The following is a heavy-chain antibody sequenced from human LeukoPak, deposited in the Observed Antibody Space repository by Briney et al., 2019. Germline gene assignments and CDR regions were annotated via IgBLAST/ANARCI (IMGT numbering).Heavy chain of an antibody. D-gene: IGHD3-22*01. CDR2: IHTSGST. CDR1: GGSISSYY. V-gene: IGHV4-4*07. J-gene: IGHJ4*02. CDR3: ARDGYYYDSSGYYEKMYHFDY. Sequence: SETLSLTCTVSGGSISSYYWSWIRQPAGKGLEWIGRIHTSGSTNYNPSLKSRVTMSVDTSKNQFSLKLSSVTAADTAVYYCARDGYYYDSSGYYEKMYHFDYWGQGTLVTVSS.